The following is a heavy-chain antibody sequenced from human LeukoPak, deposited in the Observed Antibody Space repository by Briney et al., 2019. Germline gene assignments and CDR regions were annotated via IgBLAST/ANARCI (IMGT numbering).Heavy chain of an antibody. D-gene: IGHD6-13*01. Sequence: GGSLRLSCAASGFTFSSYAMHWVRQAPGKGLEWVAVISYDGSNKYYADSVKGRFTISRDNSKNTLYLQMNSLRAEDTAVYHCAREARGQQLVRSLDYWGQGTLVTVSS. V-gene: IGHV3-30-3*01. CDR3: AREARGQQLVRSLDY. CDR1: GFTFSSYA. J-gene: IGHJ4*02. CDR2: ISYDGSNK.